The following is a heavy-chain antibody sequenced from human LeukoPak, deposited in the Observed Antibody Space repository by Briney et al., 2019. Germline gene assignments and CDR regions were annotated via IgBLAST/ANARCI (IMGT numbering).Heavy chain of an antibody. CDR3: ARGVKWLLLRRYYFDY. J-gene: IGHJ4*02. Sequence: ASVKLSCKASGYTFTSSYMHWVRQAPGQGLEWMGIITPSGGTTNNAQKFQGRITMTRDTSISTAYMELSSLRSEDTAVYYCARGVKWLLLRRYYFDYWGQGTLVTVSS. D-gene: IGHD3-22*01. CDR1: GYTFTSSY. V-gene: IGHV1-46*01. CDR2: ITPSGGTT.